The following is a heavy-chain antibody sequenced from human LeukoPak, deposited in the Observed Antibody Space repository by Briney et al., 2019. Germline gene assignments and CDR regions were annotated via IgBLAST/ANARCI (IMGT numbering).Heavy chain of an antibody. Sequence: PGRSLRLSCAASGFTFRSYGMHWVRQAPGKGLEWVSVISDSGGSTYYADSVKGRFTISRDNSKNMLYLQMNSLRAEDTAVYLCVRSAVIPDNWFDPWGQGTLVTVSS. CDR3: VRSAVIPDNWFDP. V-gene: IGHV3-23*01. J-gene: IGHJ5*02. CDR2: ISDSGGST. D-gene: IGHD2/OR15-2a*01. CDR1: GFTFRSYG.